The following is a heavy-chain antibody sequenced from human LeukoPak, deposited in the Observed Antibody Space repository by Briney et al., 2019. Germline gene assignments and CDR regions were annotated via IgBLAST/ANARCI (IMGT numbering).Heavy chain of an antibody. CDR1: GFTFSSYE. D-gene: IGHD6-19*01. J-gene: IGHJ3*02. CDR2: IISSGSTI. CDR3: ARDNEWLVPSGAFDI. Sequence: PGGPLRLSCAAFGFTFSSYEMNWVRQAPGKGLEWGSYIISSGSTIYYADSVKGRFTISRDNAKNSLYLQMNSLRAEDTAVYYCARDNEWLVPSGAFDIWGQGTMVTVSS. V-gene: IGHV3-48*03.